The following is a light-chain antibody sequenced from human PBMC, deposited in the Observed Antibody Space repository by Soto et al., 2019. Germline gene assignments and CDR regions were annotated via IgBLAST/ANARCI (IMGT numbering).Light chain of an antibody. Sequence: ILLTQSPAVLCLSPGEMATLSCRASQSVDTHLAWYQQKPGQPPRLVIYDTSYRASGIPARFSGSGSGTDFSLTIARLEPEDFAVYFCQQRRNWVSFGPGTRV. CDR1: QSVDTH. V-gene: IGKV3-11*01. J-gene: IGKJ3*01. CDR3: QQRRNWVS. CDR2: DTS.